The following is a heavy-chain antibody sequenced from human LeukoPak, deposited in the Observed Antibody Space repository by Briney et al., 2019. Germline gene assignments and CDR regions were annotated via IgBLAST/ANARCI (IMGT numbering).Heavy chain of an antibody. J-gene: IGHJ6*03. Sequence: PGGSLRLSCAASGFTFSDYYMSWIRQAPGKGLEWVANIKQDGSEKYYVDSVKGRFTISRDNAKNSLYLQMNSLRAEDTAVYYCARDTRDTAMDTEFYYYYMDVWGKGTTVTISS. D-gene: IGHD5-18*01. CDR3: ARDTRDTAMDTEFYYYYMDV. CDR1: GFTFSDYY. V-gene: IGHV3-7*01. CDR2: IKQDGSEK.